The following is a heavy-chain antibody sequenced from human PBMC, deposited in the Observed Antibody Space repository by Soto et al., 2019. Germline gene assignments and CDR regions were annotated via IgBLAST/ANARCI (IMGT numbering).Heavy chain of an antibody. D-gene: IGHD3-22*01. V-gene: IGHV1-2*04. CDR1: GFPFTRPL. CDR2: INPKTGDT. Sequence: GPVKGSCKTFGFPFTRPLFPRLRQAPGQGLEWMGWINPKTGDTNYAQKFRDWVTMTRDTSISTAYMELTNLGSDATAVYYCALIEMTKIGWGQGTQVTVSS. J-gene: IGHJ4*02. CDR3: ALIEMTKIG.